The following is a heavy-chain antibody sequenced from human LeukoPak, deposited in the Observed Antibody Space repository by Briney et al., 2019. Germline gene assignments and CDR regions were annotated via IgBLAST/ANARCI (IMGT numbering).Heavy chain of an antibody. Sequence: ASVKVSCKASGYTFTGYYMHWVRQAPGQGLEWMGWINPNSGDTNYAQKFQGRVTMTRDTSINTAYMELSRLRSDDTAVYYCARGPRTDPYYYYYYMDVWGKGTTVTVS. J-gene: IGHJ6*03. D-gene: IGHD1-1*01. CDR2: INPNSGDT. CDR1: GYTFTGYY. CDR3: ARGPRTDPYYYYYYMDV. V-gene: IGHV1-2*02.